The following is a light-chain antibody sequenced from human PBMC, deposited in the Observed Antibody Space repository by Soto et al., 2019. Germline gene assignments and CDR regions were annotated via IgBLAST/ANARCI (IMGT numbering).Light chain of an antibody. V-gene: IGLV2-14*01. CDR2: DVN. Sequence: QSALTQPASVSGSPGQSITISCTGTISDIGGYNFISWYQHHPGKAPKLVIYDVNNRPSGISYRFSGSKSGNTASLTISGLQAEDEADYYCSSYTFSTLVFATGTKVTV. CDR3: SSYTFSTLV. CDR1: ISDIGGYNF. J-gene: IGLJ1*01.